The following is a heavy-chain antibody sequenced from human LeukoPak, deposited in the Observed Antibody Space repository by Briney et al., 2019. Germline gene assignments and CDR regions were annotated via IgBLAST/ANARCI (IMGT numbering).Heavy chain of an antibody. V-gene: IGHV1-8*01. CDR1: GYTFTSYD. CDR3: ARVPSYYYDSSGYYDY. Sequence: ASVKVSCKASGYTFTSYDINWVRQATGQGLEWMGWMNPNSGNTGNAQKFQGRVTITRNTSISTAYMELSSLRSEDTAVYYCARVPSYYYDSSGYYDYWGQGTLVTVSS. CDR2: MNPNSGNT. J-gene: IGHJ4*02. D-gene: IGHD3-22*01.